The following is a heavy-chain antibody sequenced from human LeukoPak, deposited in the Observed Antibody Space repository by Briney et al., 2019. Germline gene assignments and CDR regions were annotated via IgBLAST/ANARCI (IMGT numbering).Heavy chain of an antibody. J-gene: IGHJ4*02. Sequence: PGGSLRLSCAASGFTVTNNYMTWVRQAPGKGLEWVSVIYSGGSTFYADSVKGRFTISRDNSKNTLYLQMNSLRAEDTAVYYCARPSDGNTWYYFEYWGQGTLVTVSS. V-gene: IGHV3-66*04. CDR1: GFTVTNNY. CDR3: ARPSDGNTWYYFEY. CDR2: IYSGGST. D-gene: IGHD6-13*01.